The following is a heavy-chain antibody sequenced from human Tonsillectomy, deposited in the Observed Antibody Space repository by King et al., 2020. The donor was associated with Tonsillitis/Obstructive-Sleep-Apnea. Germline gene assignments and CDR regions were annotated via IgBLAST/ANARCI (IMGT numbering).Heavy chain of an antibody. J-gene: IGHJ5*02. V-gene: IGHV3-11*06. Sequence: HVQLVESGGGLVKSGGSLRLSCAVSGFIFRDYYMNWIRQAPGKGLEWISYIDGSSSYTNYADSVKGRFTISRDNAKNSLFLQLNSLRPEDTAIYYCARDPLSQNWFDAWGQGTLVTVSS. CDR3: ARDPLSQNWFDA. D-gene: IGHD2/OR15-2a*01. CDR1: GFIFRDYY. CDR2: IDGSSSYT.